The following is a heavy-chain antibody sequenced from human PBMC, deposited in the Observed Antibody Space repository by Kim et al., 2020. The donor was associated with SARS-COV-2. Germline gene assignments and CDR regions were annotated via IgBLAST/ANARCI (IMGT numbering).Heavy chain of an antibody. D-gene: IGHD4-17*01. J-gene: IGHJ4*02. V-gene: IGHV3-48*02. CDR2: M. CDR3: ARDSSTTPGDY. Sequence: MYYAASVKGRFTIARDNAKNSLYLQMDSLRDEDTAVYYCARDSSTTPGDYWGQGTLVTVSS.